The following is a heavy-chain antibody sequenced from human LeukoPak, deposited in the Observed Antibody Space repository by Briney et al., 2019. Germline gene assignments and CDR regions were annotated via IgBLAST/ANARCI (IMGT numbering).Heavy chain of an antibody. CDR1: RFTFGTYG. J-gene: IGHJ4*02. CDR3: ARDRSCDY. V-gene: IGHV3-30*04. CDR2: ISSDGSNK. Sequence: GGSLRLSCAASRFTFGTYGLHWVRQAPGKGLEWVAAISSDGSNKYYADSVKGRFTVSRDNSKNTLYLEMNSLGVEDTALYYCARDRSCDYWGRGTLVTVSS. D-gene: IGHD6-6*01.